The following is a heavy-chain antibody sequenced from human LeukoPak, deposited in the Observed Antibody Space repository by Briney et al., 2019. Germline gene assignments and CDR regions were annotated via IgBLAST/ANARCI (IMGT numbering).Heavy chain of an antibody. CDR1: GYTFTSYY. V-gene: IGHV1-46*01. D-gene: IGHD3-16*02. J-gene: IGHJ6*03. Sequence: ASVKVSCKASGYTFTSYYIHWVRQAPGQGLEWMGIINPSGGSTSYAQKFQGRVTMTRDMSTSTVYMELSSLRSEDTAVYYCARSHLYDYVWGSYRQADYYYYYMDVWGKGTTVTVSS. CDR3: ARSHLYDYVWGSYRQADYYYYYMDV. CDR2: INPSGGST.